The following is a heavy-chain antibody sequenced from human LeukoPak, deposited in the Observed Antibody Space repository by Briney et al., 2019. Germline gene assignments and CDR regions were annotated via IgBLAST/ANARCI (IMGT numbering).Heavy chain of an antibody. D-gene: IGHD1-26*01. CDR3: ARGSGSYSSNWFDP. J-gene: IGHJ5*02. CDR2: IYHSGST. V-gene: IGHV4-4*02. CDR1: GGSISSSNW. Sequence: SETLSLTCAVSGGSISSSNWWSWVRQPPGKGLEWIGEIYHSGSTNYNPSLKSRVTISVDKSKNQFSLKLSSVTAADTAVYYCARGSGSYSSNWFDPWGPGTLVTVSS.